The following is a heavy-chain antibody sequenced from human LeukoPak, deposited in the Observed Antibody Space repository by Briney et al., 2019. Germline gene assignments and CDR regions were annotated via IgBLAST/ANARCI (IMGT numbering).Heavy chain of an antibody. CDR3: ARGGPRWYSSGWYDY. Sequence: PSETLSLTCTVSGGSISSYYWSWIRQPPGKGLEWIGYIYYSGSTNYNPSLKSRVTISVDTSKNQFSLKLSSVTAADTAVYYCARGGPRWYSSGWYDYWGQGTLVTVSS. J-gene: IGHJ4*02. CDR2: IYYSGST. CDR1: GGSISSYY. D-gene: IGHD6-19*01. V-gene: IGHV4-59*08.